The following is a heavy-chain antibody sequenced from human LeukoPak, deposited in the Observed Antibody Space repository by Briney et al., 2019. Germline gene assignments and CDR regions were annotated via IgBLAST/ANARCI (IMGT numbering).Heavy chain of an antibody. CDR1: GFTFSSYT. CDR3: GGLSWEVNGLHI. Sequence: PGGSLRHSCAAPGFTFSSYTMYWGRQAPGKGLEWVSSISTSSTAIYYADSVNGRFTISRDNAKNSLYLQMNSLRAEDTAVYYCGGLSWEVNGLHICRQGRMVTVSS. D-gene: IGHD1-26*01. CDR2: ISTSSTAI. J-gene: IGHJ3*02. V-gene: IGHV3-21*01.